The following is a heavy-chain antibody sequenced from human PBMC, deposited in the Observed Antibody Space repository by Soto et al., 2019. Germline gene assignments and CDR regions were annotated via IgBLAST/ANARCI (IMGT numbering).Heavy chain of an antibody. J-gene: IGHJ4*02. CDR1: GFSLTTSGVG. Sequence: QITLKESGPTLVNPTQPLTLTCTFSGFSLTTSGVGVGWIRQPPGKALEWLALIYWNDEKRYSPSLKSRLTITKDTSRNQVVLTMTNIDPVDTATYYCAHRLRWLANFDYWGQGTLVTVSS. D-gene: IGHD6-19*01. CDR2: IYWNDEK. CDR3: AHRLRWLANFDY. V-gene: IGHV2-5*01.